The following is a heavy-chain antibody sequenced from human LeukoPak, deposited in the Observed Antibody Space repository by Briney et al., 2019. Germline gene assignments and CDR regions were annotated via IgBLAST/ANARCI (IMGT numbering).Heavy chain of an antibody. CDR1: GFTSSNTW. CDR3: TTAPRFTSGSPY. CDR2: IKSKTDGGTT. D-gene: IGHD3-10*01. J-gene: IGHJ4*02. Sequence: GASLSLSCAASGFTSSNTWMSGVRPAPGKGLEWVGRIKSKTDGGTTDYAAHVKGRFTISRDDSKNTLYLQMISLKTEDTAVYYCTTAPRFTSGSPYWGQGTLVTVSS. V-gene: IGHV3-15*01.